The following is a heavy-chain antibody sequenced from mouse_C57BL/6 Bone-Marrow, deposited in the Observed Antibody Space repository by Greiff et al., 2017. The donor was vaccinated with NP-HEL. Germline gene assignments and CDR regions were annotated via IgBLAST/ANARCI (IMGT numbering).Heavy chain of an antibody. D-gene: IGHD2-3*01. CDR3: AGSWLLPVYWYFDV. V-gene: IGHV1-64*01. Sequence: QVQLQQPGAELVKPGASVKLSCKASGYTFTSYWMHWVKQRPGQGLEWIGMIHPNSGSTNYNEKFKSKATLTVDKSSSTAYMQLSSLTSEDSAVYYCAGSWLLPVYWYFDVWGTGTTVTVSS. CDR1: GYTFTSYW. J-gene: IGHJ1*03. CDR2: IHPNSGST.